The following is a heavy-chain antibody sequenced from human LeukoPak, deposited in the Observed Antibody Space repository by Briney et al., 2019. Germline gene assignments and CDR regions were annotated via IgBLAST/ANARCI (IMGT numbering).Heavy chain of an antibody. CDR3: AVDSSSWTFDY. V-gene: IGHV1-69*05. D-gene: IGHD6-13*01. CDR2: IIPIFGTA. CDR1: GGTFSSYA. Sequence: SVKVSCTASGGTFSSYAISWVRQAPGQGLEWMGRIIPIFGTANYAQKFQGRVTITTDESTSAAYMELSSLRSEDTAVYYCAVDSSSWTFDYWGQGTLVTVSS. J-gene: IGHJ4*02.